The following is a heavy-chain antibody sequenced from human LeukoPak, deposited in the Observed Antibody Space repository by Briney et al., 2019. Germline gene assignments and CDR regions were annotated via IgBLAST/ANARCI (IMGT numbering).Heavy chain of an antibody. CDR1: GGSITQTNY. D-gene: IGHD3-22*01. V-gene: IGHV4-4*02. CDR3: ARENFYDTSGYYYGVNYFDP. J-gene: IGHJ5*02. CDR2: VNLQGST. Sequence: SETLSLTCDVSGGSITQTNYWTWVRQPPGKGLEWIGEVNLQGSTNYNPFLKSRVTISVDTSKKQFSLKLSSVTAADTAVYYCARENFYDTSGYYYGVNYFDPWGQGTLVTVSS.